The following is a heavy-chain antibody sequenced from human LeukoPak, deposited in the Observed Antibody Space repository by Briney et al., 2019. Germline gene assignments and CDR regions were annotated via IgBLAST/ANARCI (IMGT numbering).Heavy chain of an antibody. D-gene: IGHD6-19*01. J-gene: IGHJ4*02. CDR1: DDSIYSNKW. V-gene: IGHV4-4*02. CDR2: ISQTGTT. Sequence: PSETPSLTCAVFDDSIYSNKWWSWVRQPPGKGLEWIGEISQTGTTYYDPSLKSRTTISIDRSKNHFSLTLTSATAADTAVYFCASHMAVAGTRGFDDWGPGTLVTVSS. CDR3: ASHMAVAGTRGFDD.